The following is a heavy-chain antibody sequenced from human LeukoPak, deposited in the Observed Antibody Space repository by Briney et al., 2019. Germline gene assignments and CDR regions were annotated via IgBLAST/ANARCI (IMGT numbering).Heavy chain of an antibody. D-gene: IGHD1-1*01. J-gene: IGHJ3*02. CDR1: GFTFSSYG. CDR2: ILNDGSQE. CDR3: ARDDALEDNALDI. V-gene: IGHV3-33*01. Sequence: GGSLRLSCAASGFTFSSYGMHWVRQAPGKGLEWVAVILNDGSQEKYAGSVKGRFTISRDNSKNTLFLQMNSLRAEDTAVYYCARDDALEDNALDIWGQGTMVTVSS.